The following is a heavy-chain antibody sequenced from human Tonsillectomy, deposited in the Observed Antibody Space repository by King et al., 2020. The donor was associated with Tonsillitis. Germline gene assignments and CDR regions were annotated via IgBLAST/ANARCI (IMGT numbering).Heavy chain of an antibody. D-gene: IGHD6-13*01. CDR3: AHGTRERYSSSLYAFDI. CDR1: GFSLSTSGVG. V-gene: IGHV2-5*02. J-gene: IGHJ3*02. CDR2: IYWDDDK. Sequence: ITLKESGPTLVKPTQTLTLTCTFSGFSLSTSGVGVGWIRQPPGKALEWLALIYWDDDKRYSPSLKSRLTITKDTSKNQVVLTMTNMDPVDTATYYCAHGTRERYSSSLYAFDIWGQGTMVTVSS.